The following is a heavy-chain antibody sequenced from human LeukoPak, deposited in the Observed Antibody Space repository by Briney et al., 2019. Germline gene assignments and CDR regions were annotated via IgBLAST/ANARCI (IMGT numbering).Heavy chain of an antibody. CDR2: IHHSGST. CDR3: ARLTTYDAFDI. J-gene: IGHJ3*02. D-gene: IGHD4-11*01. Sequence: SETLSLTCIVSGYSISSGYYWGWIRQPPGKGLEWIGNIHHSGSTYYNPSLKSRVTISVDTSKNQLSLKLSSVTAADTAVYYCARLTTYDAFDIWGQGTMVTVSS. CDR1: GYSISSGYY. V-gene: IGHV4-38-2*02.